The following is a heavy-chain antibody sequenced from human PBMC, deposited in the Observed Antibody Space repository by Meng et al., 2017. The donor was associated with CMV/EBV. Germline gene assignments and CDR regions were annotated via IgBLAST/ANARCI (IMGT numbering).Heavy chain of an antibody. J-gene: IGHJ6*02. Sequence: LSCAASGFTFSSYSMNWVRQAPGKGLEWIGYIYYSGSTNYNPSLKSRVTISVDTSKNQFSLKLSSVTAADTAVYYCARYNWNFDYYYGMDVWGQGTTVTVSS. CDR1: GFTFSSYS. CDR2: IYYSGST. V-gene: IGHV4-59*01. CDR3: ARYNWNFDYYYGMDV. D-gene: IGHD1-7*01.